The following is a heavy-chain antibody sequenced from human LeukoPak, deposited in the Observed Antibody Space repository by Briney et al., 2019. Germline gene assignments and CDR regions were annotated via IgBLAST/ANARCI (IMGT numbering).Heavy chain of an antibody. V-gene: IGHV3-7*01. Sequence: GGSLRLSCAASEFTFSAFWMSWVRQAPGKGLEWVANINQDGSAKHYVDSVKGRFTVSRDNAENSLYLQMNSLRAEDTAVYYCARCPDRDFWSGYYAFDIWGQGTMVTVSS. J-gene: IGHJ3*02. CDR2: INQDGSAK. CDR1: EFTFSAFW. D-gene: IGHD3-3*01. CDR3: ARCPDRDFWSGYYAFDI.